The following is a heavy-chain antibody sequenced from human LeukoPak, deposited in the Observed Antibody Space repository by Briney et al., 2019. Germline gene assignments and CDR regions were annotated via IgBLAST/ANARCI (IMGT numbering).Heavy chain of an antibody. CDR3: ARNPGMDV. J-gene: IGHJ6*02. Sequence: GGSLRLSCAASGFTFSSYRLHWVRQAPGKGLVWVSHINSDGSSTGYADSVKGRLTISRDDAKNTLFLQMNSLRAEDTAVYYCARNPGMDVWGQGTTVTVSS. CDR1: GFTFSSYR. V-gene: IGHV3-74*01. CDR2: INSDGSST.